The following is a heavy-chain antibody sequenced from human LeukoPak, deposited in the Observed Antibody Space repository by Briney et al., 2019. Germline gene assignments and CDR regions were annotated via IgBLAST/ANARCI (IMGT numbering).Heavy chain of an antibody. D-gene: IGHD6-13*01. CDR3: ARGTNGSSWQLEHFDY. CDR2: IYYSGST. CDR1: GGSISSYY. V-gene: IGHV4-59*01. Sequence: SETLSLTCTVSGGSISSYYWSWIRQPPGKGLEWIGYIYYSGSTNYNPSLKSRVTISVDTSKNQFSLKLSSLTAADTAVYYCARGTNGSSWQLEHFDYWGQGTLVTVSS. J-gene: IGHJ4*02.